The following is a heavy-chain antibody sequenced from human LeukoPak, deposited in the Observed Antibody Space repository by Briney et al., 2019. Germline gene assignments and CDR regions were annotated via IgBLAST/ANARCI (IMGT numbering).Heavy chain of an antibody. CDR1: GFSVSGYW. CDR2: IKQDGSEK. Sequence: PGGSLRLSCAVSGFSVSGYWMTWVRQAPGKGLEWVANIKQDGSEKNYVDSVKGRFTISRDNAENSLFLQMNSLRVEDTAVYYCAREWQERIAAAGTRIEGDYWGQGTLVAVSS. J-gene: IGHJ4*02. D-gene: IGHD6-13*01. V-gene: IGHV3-7*01. CDR3: AREWQERIAAAGTRIEGDY.